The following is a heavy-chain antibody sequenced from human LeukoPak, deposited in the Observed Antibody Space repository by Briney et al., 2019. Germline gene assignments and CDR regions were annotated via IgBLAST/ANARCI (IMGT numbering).Heavy chain of an antibody. J-gene: IGHJ4*03. Sequence: SETLSLTCAVSGGSLTSSNWWSWVRQPPGKGLEWIGEMYHSGNTNYNPSLKSRVTMSLETSSNRFSLSLTSVTAADTAVYYCSRISGGYYHYWGQGTLVTVSS. CDR3: SRISGGYYHY. CDR1: GGSLTSSNW. CDR2: MYHSGNT. D-gene: IGHD1-26*01. V-gene: IGHV4-4*02.